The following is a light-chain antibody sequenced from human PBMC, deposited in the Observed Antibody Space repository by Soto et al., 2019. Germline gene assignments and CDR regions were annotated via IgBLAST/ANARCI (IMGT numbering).Light chain of an antibody. CDR2: GNS. Sequence: QSVLTQPPSVSGAPGQRVTISCTGSSSNIGAGYVVHWYQQLPGTAPKLLIYGNSNRPSGVPDQFSGSKSGTSASLAITGLQSEDEADYYCSSYASSTSYVFGDGTKVTVL. CDR1: SSNIGAGYV. V-gene: IGLV1-40*01. CDR3: SSYASSTSYV. J-gene: IGLJ1*01.